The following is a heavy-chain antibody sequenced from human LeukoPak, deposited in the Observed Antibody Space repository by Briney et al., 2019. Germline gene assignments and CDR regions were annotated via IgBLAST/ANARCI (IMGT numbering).Heavy chain of an antibody. D-gene: IGHD6-13*01. CDR1: GYTFTGYY. Sequence: ASVKVSCKASGYTFTGYYMHWVRQAPGQGLEWMGWINPNSGGTNYAQKFQGRVTMTRDTSISTAYMELSRLRSDDTAVYYCARDSRIAAAGHYYYYYMDVWGKGTTVTVSS. CDR3: ARDSRIAAAGHYYYYYMDV. V-gene: IGHV1-2*02. CDR2: INPNSGGT. J-gene: IGHJ6*03.